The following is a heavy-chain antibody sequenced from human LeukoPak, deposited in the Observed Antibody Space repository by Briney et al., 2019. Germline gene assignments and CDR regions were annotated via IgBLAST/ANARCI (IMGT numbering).Heavy chain of an antibody. V-gene: IGHV4-39*06. J-gene: IGHJ6*03. CDR2: IHYSGST. Sequence: SETLSLTCTVSGGSISISSYYWGWIRQPPGKGLEWIGNIHYSGSTYCNPSLKSRVTISVDTSKNQFPLKLSSLTAADTAVYYCARVSATVVTYYYYYYMDVWGKGTTVTVSS. D-gene: IGHD4-23*01. CDR1: GGSISISSYY. CDR3: ARVSATVVTYYYYYYMDV.